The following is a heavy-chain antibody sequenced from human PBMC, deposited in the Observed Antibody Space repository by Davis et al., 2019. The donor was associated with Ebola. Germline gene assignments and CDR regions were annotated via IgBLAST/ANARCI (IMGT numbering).Heavy chain of an antibody. CDR3: ARQYITVWYHFDYFDY. CDR1: GINVRSNY. J-gene: IGHJ4*02. Sequence: GGSLRLSCEVSGINVRSNYMSWVRQDPGRGLEWIAVTYTSCTTRCVDYADSVKGRFTVSRDNSKNTVFLQMNSLTAEDTAVYYCARQYITVWYHFDYFDYWGQVIPVTVSS. D-gene: IGHD6-19*01. CDR2: TYTSCTT. V-gene: IGHV3-66*04.